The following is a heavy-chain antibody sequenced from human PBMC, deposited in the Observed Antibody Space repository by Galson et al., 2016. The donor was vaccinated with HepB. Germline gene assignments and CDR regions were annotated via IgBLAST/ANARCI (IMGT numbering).Heavy chain of an antibody. CDR3: AKDGGDSSGGMDV. V-gene: IGHV3-33*06. D-gene: IGHD2-21*02. CDR2: IWYDGSNK. J-gene: IGHJ6*02. Sequence: SLRLSCAASGFTFSSYGMHWVRQAPGKGLEWVAIIWYDGSNKYYADSVKSRFTISRDNSINTLYLQMNSLRAEDTAVYYCAKDGGDSSGGMDVWGQGTTVTASS. CDR1: GFTFSSYG.